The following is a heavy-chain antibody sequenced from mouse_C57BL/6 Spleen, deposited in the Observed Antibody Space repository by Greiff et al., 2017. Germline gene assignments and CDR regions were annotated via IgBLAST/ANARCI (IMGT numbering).Heavy chain of an antibody. CDR2: IYPRSGNT. D-gene: IGHD4-1*01. J-gene: IGHJ1*03. CDR3: ARDLGREYFDV. CDR1: GYTFTSYG. Sequence: QVQLKQSGAELARPGASVKLSCKASGYTFTSYGISWVKQRTGQGLEWIGEIYPRSGNTYYNEKFKGKATLTADKSSSTAYMELRSLTSEDSAVYFCARDLGREYFDVWGTGTTVTVSS. V-gene: IGHV1-81*01.